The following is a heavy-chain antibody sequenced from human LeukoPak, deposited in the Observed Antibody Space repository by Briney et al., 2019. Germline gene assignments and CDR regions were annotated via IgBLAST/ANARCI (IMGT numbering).Heavy chain of an antibody. V-gene: IGHV1-69*06. CDR2: IIPIFGTA. CDR3: ARERAYDILTGYIPVGYNWFDP. D-gene: IGHD3-9*01. J-gene: IGHJ5*02. CDR1: GYTFTSYG. Sequence: GASVKVSCKASGYTFTSYGISWVRQAPGQGLEWMGGIIPIFGTANYAQKFQGRVTITADKSTSTAYMELSSLRSEDTAVYYCARERAYDILTGYIPVGYNWFDPWGQGTLVTVSS.